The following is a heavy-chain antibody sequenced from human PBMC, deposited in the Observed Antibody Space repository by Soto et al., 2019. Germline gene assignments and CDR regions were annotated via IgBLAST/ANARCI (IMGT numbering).Heavy chain of an antibody. CDR2: IGATGSTT. CDR3: SKSGSGSYFGGYYFDY. J-gene: IGHJ4*02. D-gene: IGHD3-10*01. Sequence: EVQLLESGGGLVQPGGSLRLSCAASGFTFSSYAMNWVRQAPGKGLEWVSAIGATGSTTYYAGSVKGRFTISRDNSKNTLYRQVKSLRAEDTAVYYCSKSGSGSYFGGYYFDYWGQGTLVAVSS. CDR1: GFTFSSYA. V-gene: IGHV3-23*01.